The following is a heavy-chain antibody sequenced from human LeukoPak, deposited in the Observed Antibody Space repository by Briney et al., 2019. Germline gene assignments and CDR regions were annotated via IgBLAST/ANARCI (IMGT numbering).Heavy chain of an antibody. CDR2: INTGGGT. J-gene: IGHJ4*02. CDR1: GFTVSTNF. V-gene: IGHV3-53*01. Sequence: GGSLRLSCAASGFTVSTNFITWVRQAPGKGLEWVSVINTGGGTYYADSVKGRFTISRDNSKNTVYLQMKSVRAEDTAVYYCAREDALDYWGQGMLVTVSS. D-gene: IGHD2-8*01. CDR3: AREDALDY.